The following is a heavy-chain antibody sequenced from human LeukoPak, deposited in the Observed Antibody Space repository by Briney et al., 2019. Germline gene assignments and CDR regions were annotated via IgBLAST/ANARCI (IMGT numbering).Heavy chain of an antibody. V-gene: IGHV5-51*01. Sequence: GESLKISCKGSGYSFTSYWIGWARQMPGKGLEWMGIIYPGDSDTRYSPSFQGQVTISADKSISTAYLQWSSLKASDTAMYYCARTYYYGSGSYSANWFDPWGQGTLVTVSS. D-gene: IGHD3-10*01. CDR3: ARTYYYGSGSYSANWFDP. J-gene: IGHJ5*02. CDR1: GYSFTSYW. CDR2: IYPGDSDT.